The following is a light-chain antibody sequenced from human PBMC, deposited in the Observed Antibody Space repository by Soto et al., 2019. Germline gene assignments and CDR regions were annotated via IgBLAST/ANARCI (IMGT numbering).Light chain of an antibody. CDR2: EDK. Sequence: NFMLTQPHSVSESPGKTVTISCTRSSGSIASKYVQWYQQRPGSSPTTVIYEDKQRPSGVPERFSGSIDSSSNSASLTISGLKTEDEADYYCQSYDSSTVVFGGGTKLTAL. CDR3: QSYDSSTVV. V-gene: IGLV6-57*01. J-gene: IGLJ2*01. CDR1: SGSIASKY.